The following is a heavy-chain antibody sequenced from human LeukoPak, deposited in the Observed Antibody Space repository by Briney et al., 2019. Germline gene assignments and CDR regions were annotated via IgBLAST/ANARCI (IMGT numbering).Heavy chain of an antibody. Sequence: GGSLRLSCAASGFILNTFAMSWVRQAPGKGLEWVSSITGSGHDSYYADSVKGRFTISRDNSKNTLYLQMSSLRAEDTAVYYCAREWYYRMDVWGQGTTGTVSS. CDR1: GFILNTFA. J-gene: IGHJ6*02. CDR2: ITGSGHDS. CDR3: AREWYYRMDV. V-gene: IGHV3-23*01.